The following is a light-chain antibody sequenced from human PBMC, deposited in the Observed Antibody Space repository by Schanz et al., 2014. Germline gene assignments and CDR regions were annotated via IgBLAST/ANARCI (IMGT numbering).Light chain of an antibody. J-gene: IGLJ3*02. Sequence: QSVLSQPPSVSGAPGQSVTISCTRNSSNSASTYDFHWYQRLPGTAPKLLIYGTFNRPSGVSHRFSGSRSGTSASLAITGLQAEDEADYYCQSFDGKLSGWVFGGGTKLTVL. CDR3: QSFDGKLSGWV. V-gene: IGLV1-40*01. CDR2: GTF. CDR1: SSNSASTYD.